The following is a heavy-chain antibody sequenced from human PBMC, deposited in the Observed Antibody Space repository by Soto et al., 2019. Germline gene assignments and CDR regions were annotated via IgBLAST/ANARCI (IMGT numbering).Heavy chain of an antibody. CDR2: INAGNGNT. Sequence: QVQLVQSGAEEKKPGASVKVSCKASGYTFTSYAMHWVRQAPGQRLEWMGWINAGNGNTKYSQKFQGRVTITRDTSASTTYMELSSLRSEDTAVYYCARGITLPTPLDYWGQGTLVTVSS. J-gene: IGHJ4*02. CDR1: GYTFTSYA. CDR3: ARGITLPTPLDY. V-gene: IGHV1-3*05. D-gene: IGHD1-20*01.